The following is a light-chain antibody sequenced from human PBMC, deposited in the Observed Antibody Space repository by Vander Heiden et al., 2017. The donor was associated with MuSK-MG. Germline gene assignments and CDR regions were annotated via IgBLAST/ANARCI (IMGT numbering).Light chain of an antibody. CDR1: QSISSY. V-gene: IGKV1-39*01. CDR2: AAS. Sequence: DIQLTQSPSSLSASVGDRVTITCRASQSISSYLNWYQQKPGKAPKLLIYAASSLQSGVPSRCSGSGSGTDFTLTISSLQPEDFATYYCQQSYSTPLATFGPGTKVEIK. J-gene: IGKJ3*01. CDR3: QQSYSTPLAT.